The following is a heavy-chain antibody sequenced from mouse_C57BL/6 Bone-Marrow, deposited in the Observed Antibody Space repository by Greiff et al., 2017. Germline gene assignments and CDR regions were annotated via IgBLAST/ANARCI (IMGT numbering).Heavy chain of an antibody. CDR2: IDPSDSYT. D-gene: IGHD1-1*01. CDR1: GYTFTSYW. J-gene: IGHJ2*01. V-gene: IGHV1-59*01. Sequence: QVQLKQPGAELVRPGTSVKLSCKASGYTFTSYWMHWVKQRPGQGLEWIGVIDPSDSYTNYNQKFKGKATLTVDTSSSTAYMQLSSLTSEDSAVYYCAREMGTTVVATYDYWGQGTTLTVSS. CDR3: AREMGTTVVATYDY.